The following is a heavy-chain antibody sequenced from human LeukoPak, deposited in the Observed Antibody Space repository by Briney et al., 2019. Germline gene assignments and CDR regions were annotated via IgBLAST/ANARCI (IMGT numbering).Heavy chain of an antibody. Sequence: ASVQVSCKTSGYTFTSYHMHWVRQAPGQGLEWVAIIKSTGDTTVYAQKFQGRVTVTRDTSTSTVYMDLSSLSSEDTAVYYCVREDAHTYYFDFWGPGTLVAVSS. J-gene: IGHJ4*02. D-gene: IGHD2-2*01. CDR1: GYTFTSYH. CDR2: IKSTGDTT. V-gene: IGHV1-46*01. CDR3: VREDAHTYYFDF.